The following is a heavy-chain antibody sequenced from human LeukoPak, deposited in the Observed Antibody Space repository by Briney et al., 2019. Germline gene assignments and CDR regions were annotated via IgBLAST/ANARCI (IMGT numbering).Heavy chain of an antibody. CDR2: INPNSGGT. D-gene: IGHD3-22*01. CDR3: ASGDSSGYYKAGTYY. J-gene: IGHJ4*02. V-gene: IGHV1-2*02. Sequence: GASVKVSCKASGYTFTGYYMHWVRQAPGQGLEWMGWINPNSGGTNYAQKFQGRVTMTRDTSISTAYMELSRLRSDDTAVYYCASGDSSGYYKAGTYYWGQGTLVTVSS. CDR1: GYTFTGYY.